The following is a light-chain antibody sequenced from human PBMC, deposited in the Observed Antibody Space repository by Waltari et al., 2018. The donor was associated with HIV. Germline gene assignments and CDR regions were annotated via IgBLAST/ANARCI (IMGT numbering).Light chain of an antibody. Sequence: QSALTQPASVSGSPGQSITISCTGTSSNLVSWYQQHPGKAPKLIIYEVSKRPSGVSDRFSASKSGNTASLTISGLQAEDEADYRGCSYVGVVNSFVLFGGGTKLTVL. V-gene: IGLV2-23*02. CDR2: EVS. CDR3: CSYVGVVNSFVL. J-gene: IGLJ2*01. CDR1: SSNL.